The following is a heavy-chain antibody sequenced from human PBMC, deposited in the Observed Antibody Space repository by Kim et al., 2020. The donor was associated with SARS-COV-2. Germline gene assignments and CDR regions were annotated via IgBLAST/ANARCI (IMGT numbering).Heavy chain of an antibody. D-gene: IGHD3-10*01. V-gene: IGHV4-59*13. Sequence: QPQGKGLEWIGYIAYSGCTNNNPTLKSRLTISIDTSKSHFSLNLNSVTAADTAVYYCATLRFGDSYFDYWGQGALVTVSS. CDR3: ATLRFGDSYFDY. CDR2: IAYSGCT. J-gene: IGHJ4*02.